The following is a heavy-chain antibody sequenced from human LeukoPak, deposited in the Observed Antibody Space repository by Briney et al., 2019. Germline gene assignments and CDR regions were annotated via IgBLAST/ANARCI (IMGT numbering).Heavy chain of an antibody. CDR2: TFYRSKWSN. CDR1: GDSVSSNSAA. Sequence: SQTLSLTCAISGDSVSSNSAAWNWIRQSPSRGLEWLGRTFYRSKWSNDYAISVKSRISINPDTSKNQFSLQLKFVTPEDTAIYYCTRFHSDAFDIWGQGTMVTVSS. V-gene: IGHV6-1*01. CDR3: TRFHSDAFDI. J-gene: IGHJ3*02.